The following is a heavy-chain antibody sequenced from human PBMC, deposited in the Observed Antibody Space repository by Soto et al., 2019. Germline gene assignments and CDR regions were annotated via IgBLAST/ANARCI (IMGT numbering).Heavy chain of an antibody. CDR1: GGSISSYY. J-gene: IGHJ4*02. CDR3: ARENEGYDVWSGYYVRRYYFDY. D-gene: IGHD3-3*01. CDR2: IYYSGST. Sequence: QVQLQESGPGLVKPSETLSLTCTVSGGSISSYYWSWIRQPPGKGLEWIGYIYYSGSTNYNPSLKSRVTISVDTSKHQCALKLSSVTAADTAVYYCARENEGYDVWSGYYVRRYYFDYWGQGTLVTVSS. V-gene: IGHV4-59*01.